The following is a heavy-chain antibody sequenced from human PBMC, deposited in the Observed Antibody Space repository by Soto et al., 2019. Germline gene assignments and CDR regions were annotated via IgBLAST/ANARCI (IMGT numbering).Heavy chain of an antibody. J-gene: IGHJ4*02. V-gene: IGHV1-3*01. CDR2: INAGNGNT. Sequence: QVQLVQSGAEVKKPGASVKVSCKASGYTFTSYAIHWVRQAPGQRLEWMGWINAGNGNTKYSQKLQDRVTIKRDTSASTAYMELSSLRSEDTDVYYCARDLGGWPDYWGQGTLVTVSS. CDR1: GYTFTSYA. D-gene: IGHD6-19*01. CDR3: ARDLGGWPDY.